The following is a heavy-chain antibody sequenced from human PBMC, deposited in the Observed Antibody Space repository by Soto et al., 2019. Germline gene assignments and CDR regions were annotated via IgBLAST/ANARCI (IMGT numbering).Heavy chain of an antibody. J-gene: IGHJ2*01. D-gene: IGHD3-16*01. V-gene: IGHV3-30*18. CDR1: GFTFSSYG. CDR3: AKWSLTRQRGYFDL. Sequence: QVQLVESGGVVVQPGRSLRLSCAASGFTFSSYGMHWVRQAPGKGLEWVAVISYDGSNKYYADSVKGRFTISRDNSKNTLYLQMNSLRAEDTAVYYCAKWSLTRQRGYFDLWGRGTMVTVSS. CDR2: ISYDGSNK.